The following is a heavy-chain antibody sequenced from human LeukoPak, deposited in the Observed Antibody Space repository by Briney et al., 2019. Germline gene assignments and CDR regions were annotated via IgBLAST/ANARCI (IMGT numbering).Heavy chain of an antibody. CDR2: ISAYSGNT. J-gene: IGHJ5*02. V-gene: IGHV1-18*04. Sequence: GASVKVSCKASGYTFTSYGISWVRQAPGQGLEWMGSISAYSGNTKYAQKLQGRLTMTTDTSTSTAYMELRSLRSDDTAVYYCARQMYGSGSNWFDPWGQGTLVTVSS. D-gene: IGHD3-10*01. CDR3: ARQMYGSGSNWFDP. CDR1: GYTFTSYG.